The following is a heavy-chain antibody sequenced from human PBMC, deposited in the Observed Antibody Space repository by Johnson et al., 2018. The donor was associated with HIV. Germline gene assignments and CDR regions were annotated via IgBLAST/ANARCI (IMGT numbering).Heavy chain of an antibody. Sequence: VQLVESGGGVVQPGMSLRLSCSASGFTFSSYAMHWVRQAPGKGLEWVAVISYDGSNKYYADSVKGRFTISRDNSRNTLYLQMNSLRVEDTAVYYCASGLGIVGATRSAFDIWGQGTMVTVSS. CDR3: ASGLGIVGATRSAFDI. D-gene: IGHD1-26*01. J-gene: IGHJ3*02. CDR2: ISYDGSNK. CDR1: GFTFSSYA. V-gene: IGHV3-30*04.